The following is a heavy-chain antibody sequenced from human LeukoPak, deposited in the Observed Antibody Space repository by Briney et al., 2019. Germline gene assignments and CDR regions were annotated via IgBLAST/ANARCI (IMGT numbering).Heavy chain of an antibody. CDR3: AKDFVVVPGNVNYFDY. Sequence: GGSLRLSCAASGMTFSNYWMSWVRQAPGKGLEWVSAISGSGDNTYYADSVKGRFTVSRDNSKNTLYVQMKSLRAEDTAVYYCAKDFVVVPGNVNYFDYWGQGTLVTVSS. V-gene: IGHV3-23*01. D-gene: IGHD2-21*02. J-gene: IGHJ4*02. CDR2: ISGSGDNT. CDR1: GMTFSNYW.